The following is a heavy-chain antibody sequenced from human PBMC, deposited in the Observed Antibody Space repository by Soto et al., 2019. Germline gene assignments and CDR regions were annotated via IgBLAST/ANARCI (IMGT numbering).Heavy chain of an antibody. Sequence: GGSLRLSCAASGFTVTGNYMSWVRQAPGKGLEWVSIIYSTTNTDYADSVKGRFTISRDNSKNTLYLQMNSLRAEDTAVYYCARHSGSGWYDYWGQGTLVTVSS. V-gene: IGHV3-53*01. J-gene: IGHJ4*02. D-gene: IGHD6-19*01. CDR2: IYSTTNT. CDR1: GFTVTGNY. CDR3: ARHSGSGWYDY.